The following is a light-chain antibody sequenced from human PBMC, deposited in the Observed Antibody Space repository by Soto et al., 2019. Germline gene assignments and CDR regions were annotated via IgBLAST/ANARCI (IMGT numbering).Light chain of an antibody. CDR3: QQHNSYWT. CDR1: QSISSR. Sequence: DIQMTQSPSTLSASVGDRFTITCRASQSISSRLAWYQQKPGKAPKLLIYKASSLESGVPSRFSGSGSGTEFSLTISSLQPDDFATYYCQQHNSYWTFGQGT. CDR2: KAS. V-gene: IGKV1-5*03. J-gene: IGKJ1*01.